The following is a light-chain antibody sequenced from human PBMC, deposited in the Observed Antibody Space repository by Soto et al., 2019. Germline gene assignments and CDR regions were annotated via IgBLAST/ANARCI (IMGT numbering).Light chain of an antibody. CDR3: QQLNSYPLT. V-gene: IGKV1-9*01. Sequence: QLTQSPSSLSASVGDRVPITCRASQGISSYLAWYQQKPGKAPKLLIYASSTLQSGVPSRFSSSGSGTDFTITINSLQPEDFANYYCQQLNSYPLTFGGGTKVEIK. CDR2: ASS. CDR1: QGISSY. J-gene: IGKJ4*01.